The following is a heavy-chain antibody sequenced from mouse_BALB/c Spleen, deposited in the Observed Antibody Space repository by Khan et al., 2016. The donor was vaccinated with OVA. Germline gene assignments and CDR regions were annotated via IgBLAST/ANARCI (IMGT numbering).Heavy chain of an antibody. V-gene: IGHV2-3*01. Sequence: QVQLQQSGPGLVAPSQSLSITCTVSGFSLTSYGVSWVRQPPGKGLEWLGIIWGDGNTNFHSALRSRLSISKDNYKSQVFLKLNSLQTDDTATYYCAKDRGYYAMDYWGQGTSVTVSS. CDR3: AKDRGYYAMDY. J-gene: IGHJ4*01. CDR1: GFSLTSYG. CDR2: IWGDGNT.